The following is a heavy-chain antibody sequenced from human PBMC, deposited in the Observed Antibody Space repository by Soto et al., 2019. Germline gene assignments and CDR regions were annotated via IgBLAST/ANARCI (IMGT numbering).Heavy chain of an antibody. V-gene: IGHV3-7*01. Sequence: PGGSLRLSCAASGFTFSSYWMSWVRQAPGKGLEWVANIKQDGSEKYYVDSVKGRFTISRDNAKNSLYLQMNSLRAEDTAVYYCARVLYCSGGSCHGPLAFDIWGQGTMVTVSS. CDR2: IKQDGSEK. CDR1: GFTFSSYW. J-gene: IGHJ3*02. D-gene: IGHD2-15*01. CDR3: ARVLYCSGGSCHGPLAFDI.